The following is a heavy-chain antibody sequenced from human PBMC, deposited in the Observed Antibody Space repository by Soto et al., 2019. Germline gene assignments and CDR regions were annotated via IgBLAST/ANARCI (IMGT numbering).Heavy chain of an antibody. CDR1: GYKFTAYY. J-gene: IGHJ6*01. CDR2: INPGSGRT. V-gene: IGHV1-2*02. CDR3: GASGPDILTGYSRGNLDV. D-gene: IGHD3-9*01. Sequence: SVKVSCKASGYKFTAYYIHWVRQAPGQGLEWMGWINPGSGRTHLAQKFQGRVTLSRDTSISTGYLELGSLTPDDTAVYYCGASGPDILTGYSRGNLDVWGQGTTVTVSS.